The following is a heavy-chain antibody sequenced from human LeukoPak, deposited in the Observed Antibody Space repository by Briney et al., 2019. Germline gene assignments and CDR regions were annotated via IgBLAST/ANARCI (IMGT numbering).Heavy chain of an antibody. D-gene: IGHD1-20*01. CDR2: INHSGST. CDR1: GGSFSGYY. Sequence: SETLSLTCAVYGGSFSGYYWSWIRQPPGKGLEWIGEINHSGSTNYHPSLKSRVTISVDTSKNQFSLKLSSVTAADTAVYYCARGSEDNWNDLLWAFDIWGQGTMVTVSS. V-gene: IGHV4-34*01. J-gene: IGHJ3*02. CDR3: ARGSEDNWNDLLWAFDI.